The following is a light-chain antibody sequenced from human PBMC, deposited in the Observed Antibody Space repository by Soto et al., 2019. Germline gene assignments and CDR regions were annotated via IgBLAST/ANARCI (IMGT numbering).Light chain of an antibody. V-gene: IGKV1-5*01. J-gene: IGKJ4*01. CDR3: QQYNCYFLT. CDR2: DAS. CDR1: QSISSW. Sequence: DIQMTQSPSTLSASVGDRVTITCRASQSISSWLAWYQQKPGKAPKLLIYDASSLESGVPSRFSGSGSGTEFTLTISSLQPDDFVTYYCQQYNCYFLTFGGGTKVEIK.